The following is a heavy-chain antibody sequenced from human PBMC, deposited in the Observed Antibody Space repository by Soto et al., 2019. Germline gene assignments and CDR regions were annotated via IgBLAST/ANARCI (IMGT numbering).Heavy chain of an antibody. CDR1: GVSTSNHY. CDR3: ARGGGSPYHDHEFDY. V-gene: IGHV4-59*11. J-gene: IGHJ4*02. CDR2: IYYRGTT. Sequence: QVQLQESGPGLVKPSETLSLTCSVSGVSTSNHYWTWIRKPPGQGPEWIGCIYYRGTTNYNASFNSRVTISVHTSKNQFSLKLTSVTTADTAVYYCARGGGSPYHDHEFDYWGQGILVTVSS. D-gene: IGHD2-2*01.